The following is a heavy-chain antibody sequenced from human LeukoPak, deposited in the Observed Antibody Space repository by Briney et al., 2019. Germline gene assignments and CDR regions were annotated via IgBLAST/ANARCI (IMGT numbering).Heavy chain of an antibody. V-gene: IGHV1-2*02. CDR2: INPNSGGT. J-gene: IGHJ4*02. D-gene: IGHD6-19*01. CDR3: ARDYFPVAGTDY. CDR1: GYTFTGYY. Sequence: ASVKVSCKASGYTFTGYYTHWVRQAPGQGLEWMGWINPNSGGTNYAQKFQGRVTMTRDTSISTAYMELSRLRSDDTAVYYCARDYFPVAGTDYWGQGTLVTVSS.